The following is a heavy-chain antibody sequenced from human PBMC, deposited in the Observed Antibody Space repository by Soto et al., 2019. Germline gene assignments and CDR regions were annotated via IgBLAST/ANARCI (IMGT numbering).Heavy chain of an antibody. D-gene: IGHD1-26*01. J-gene: IGHJ4*02. CDR1: GFTFSSYW. CDR2: IKTDGTST. V-gene: IGHV3-74*01. Sequence: EVQLVESGGGLVQPGGSLRLSCAASGFTFSSYWMHWVRQAPGKGLVWVSRIKTDGTSTSYADSVKGRFIISRDNAKNTLYLQMDSLRVEDTAVYYCARGSGSYNIEDYWGQGTLVTVSS. CDR3: ARGSGSYNIEDY.